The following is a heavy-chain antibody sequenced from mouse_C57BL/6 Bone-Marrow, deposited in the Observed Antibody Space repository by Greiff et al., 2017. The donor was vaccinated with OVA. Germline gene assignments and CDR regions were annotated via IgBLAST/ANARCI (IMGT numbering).Heavy chain of an antibody. CDR2: ISDGGSYT. D-gene: IGHD2-4*01. CDR3: ARKDYDYDRRTWAY. CDR1: GFTFSRYA. J-gene: IGHJ3*01. V-gene: IGHV5-4*03. Sequence: EVKLVESGGGLVKPGGSLKLSCAASGFTFSRYAMSWVRQTPEKRLEWVATISDGGSYTYYPDNVKGRFTISRDNAKNNLYLQISQLKSEDTAMYYCARKDYDYDRRTWAYWGQGTLVTVSA.